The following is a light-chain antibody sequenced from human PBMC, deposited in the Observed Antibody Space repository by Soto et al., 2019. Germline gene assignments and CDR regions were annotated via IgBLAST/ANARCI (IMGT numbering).Light chain of an antibody. Sequence: QSALTQPPSASGSPGQSVTISCTGTSSDVGGYNYVSWYQQHPGKAPKLMISEVTKRPSEVPDRFSGSKSGNTASLTVSRLQDEDEADYYCSSYAGSNKVFGGGTKLTVL. CDR3: SSYAGSNKV. J-gene: IGLJ2*01. CDR1: SSDVGGYNY. V-gene: IGLV2-8*01. CDR2: EVT.